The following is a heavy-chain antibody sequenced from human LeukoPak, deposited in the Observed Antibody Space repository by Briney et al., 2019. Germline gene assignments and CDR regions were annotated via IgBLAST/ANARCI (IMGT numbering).Heavy chain of an antibody. CDR1: GFTFSSYG. J-gene: IGHJ6*03. CDR3: AKGGNYYGSGSYYIGPTYFYYYYMDV. CDR2: ISGSGGST. Sequence: GGSLRLSCAASGFTFSSYGMSWVRQAPGKGLEWVSAISGSGGSTYYADSVKGRFTISRDNSKNTLYLQMNSLRAEDTAVYYCAKGGNYYGSGSYYIGPTYFYYYYMDVWGKGTTVTISS. V-gene: IGHV3-23*01. D-gene: IGHD3-10*01.